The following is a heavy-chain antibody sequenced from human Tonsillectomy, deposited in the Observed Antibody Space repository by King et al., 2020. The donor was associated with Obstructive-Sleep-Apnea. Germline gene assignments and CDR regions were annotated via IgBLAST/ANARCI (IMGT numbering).Heavy chain of an antibody. V-gene: IGHV4-31*03. CDR2: VYSSGST. CDR3: ARDLRMAAAGDAFDV. D-gene: IGHD6-25*01. Sequence: VQLQESGPGLVKPSQTLSLTCTVSGDSITNAGYYWTWIRQYPGQGLEWIGFVYSSGSTHYNPSLKSRLTMTVDTSKNQFSLKLSAVTAADTAMYYCARDLRMAAAGDAFDVWGLGTMVTVSS. J-gene: IGHJ3*01. CDR1: GDSITNAGYY.